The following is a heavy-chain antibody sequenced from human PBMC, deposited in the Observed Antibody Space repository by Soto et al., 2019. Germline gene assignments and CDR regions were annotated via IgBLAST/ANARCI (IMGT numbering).Heavy chain of an antibody. CDR1: GYTFTSYG. CDR3: GRDIGYSSRGGY. J-gene: IGHJ4*02. V-gene: IGHV1-18*01. D-gene: IGHD6-13*01. CDR2: ISAYNGNT. Sequence: QVQLVQSGAEVKKPGASVKVSCKASGYTFTSYGISWVRQAPGQGLEWMGWISAYNGNTNYTQKLQGRVTMTTDTSTSTADMELRSLRSDDTAVYYCGRDIGYSSRGGYWGQGTLVTVSS.